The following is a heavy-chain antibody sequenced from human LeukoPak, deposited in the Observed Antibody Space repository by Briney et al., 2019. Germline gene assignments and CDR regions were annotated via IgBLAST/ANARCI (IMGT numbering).Heavy chain of an antibody. CDR3: ARDLSITGAFDI. J-gene: IGHJ3*02. V-gene: IGHV4-4*07. CDR2: IYISGST. CDR1: GGSISSYY. Sequence: SETLSLTCTVSGGSISSYYWSWIRQPAGKELEWIGRIYISGSTNYNPSLKSRVTMSVDTSKNQFSLKLSSVTAADTAVYYCARDLSITGAFDIWGQGTMVTVSS. D-gene: IGHD1-14*01.